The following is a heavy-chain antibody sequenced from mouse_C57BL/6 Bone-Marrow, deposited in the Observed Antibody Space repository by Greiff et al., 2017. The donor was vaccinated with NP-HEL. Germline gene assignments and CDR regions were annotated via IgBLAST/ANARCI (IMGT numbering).Heavy chain of an antibody. D-gene: IGHD2-5*01. J-gene: IGHJ3*01. V-gene: IGHV1-52*01. CDR2: IDPSDSET. CDR3: ARDHYSNYGFAY. Sequence: QVQLQQPGAELVRPGSSVKLSCKASGYTFTSYWMHWVKQRPIQGLEWIGNIDPSDSETHYNQKFKDKATLTVDKSSSTAYMQLSSLTSDDSAVYYCARDHYSNYGFAYWGQGTLVTVSA. CDR1: GYTFTSYW.